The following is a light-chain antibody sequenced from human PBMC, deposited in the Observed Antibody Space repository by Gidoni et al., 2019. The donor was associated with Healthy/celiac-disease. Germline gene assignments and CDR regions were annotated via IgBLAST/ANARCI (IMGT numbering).Light chain of an antibody. CDR1: QSVSSN. J-gene: IGKJ2*01. V-gene: IGKV3-15*01. Sequence: EIVMTQSPATLSVSPGESATLSCRASQSVSSNLAWYQQKPGQAPRLLIYGASTRATGIPARFSGSGSGTEFTLTISSLQSEDFAVYYCQQYNNWPPGTFGHGTKLEIK. CDR3: QQYNNWPPGT. CDR2: GAS.